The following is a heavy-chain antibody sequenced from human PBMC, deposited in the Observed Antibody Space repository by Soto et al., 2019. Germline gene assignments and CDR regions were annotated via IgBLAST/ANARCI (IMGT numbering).Heavy chain of an antibody. J-gene: IGHJ4*02. D-gene: IGHD3-10*01. CDR1: GFTLDDYT. CDR3: AKDTSTMVRGVTE. Sequence: EVQLVESGGVVVQPGGSLRLSCAASGFTLDDYTMHWVRQAPGKGLEWVSLISWDGGSTYYADSVKGRFTISRDNSKNSLYLQMNSLRTEDTALYYCAKDTSTMVRGVTEWGQGTLVTVSS. V-gene: IGHV3-43*01. CDR2: ISWDGGST.